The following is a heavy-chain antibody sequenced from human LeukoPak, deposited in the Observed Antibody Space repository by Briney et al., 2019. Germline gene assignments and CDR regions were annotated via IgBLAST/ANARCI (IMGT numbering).Heavy chain of an antibody. J-gene: IGHJ4*02. D-gene: IGHD6-19*01. CDR1: GGTFSSYA. CDR3: ARQNKAVAGTYDY. CDR2: IIPIFGTA. V-gene: IGHV1-69*01. Sequence: GASVKVSCKASGGTFSSYAIGWVRQAPGQGLEWMGGIIPIFGTANYAQKFQGRVTITADESTSTAYMELSSLRSEDTAVYYCARQNKAVAGTYDYWGQGTLVTVSS.